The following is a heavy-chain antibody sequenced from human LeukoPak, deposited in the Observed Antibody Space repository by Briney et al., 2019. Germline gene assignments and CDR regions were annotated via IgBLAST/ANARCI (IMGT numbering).Heavy chain of an antibody. CDR3: AKGGSVLLWFGETTGGEYYFDY. CDR2: ISWNSGSI. V-gene: IGHV3-9*01. J-gene: IGHJ4*02. CDR1: GFTFDDYA. D-gene: IGHD3-10*01. Sequence: EPGRSLRLSCAASGFTFDDYAMHWVRQAPGKGLEWVSGISWNSGSIGYADSVKGRFTISRDNAKNSLYLQMNSLRAEDTALYYCAKGGSVLLWFGETTGGEYYFDYWGQGTLVTVSS.